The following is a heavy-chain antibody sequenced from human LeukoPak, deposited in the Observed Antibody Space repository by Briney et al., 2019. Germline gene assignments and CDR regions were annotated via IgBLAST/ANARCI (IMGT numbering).Heavy chain of an antibody. D-gene: IGHD6-6*01. CDR1: GDSFPVNYYY. Sequence: SETLSLTCTVSGDSFPVNYYYWSWFRQPPGKGLEWIGSIYHSGSTYYNPSLKSRVTISVDTSKNQFSLKLSSVTTADTAVYYCARVLYQLQVQINAFDIWGQGTMVTVSS. CDR3: ARVLYQLQVQINAFDI. CDR2: IYHSGST. J-gene: IGHJ3*02. V-gene: IGHV4-39*07.